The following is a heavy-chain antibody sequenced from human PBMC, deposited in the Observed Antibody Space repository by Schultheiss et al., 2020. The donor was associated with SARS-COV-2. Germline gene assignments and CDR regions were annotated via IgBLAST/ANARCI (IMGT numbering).Heavy chain of an antibody. D-gene: IGHD3-22*01. CDR3: ARGRRVTMIGYYYYYMDV. V-gene: IGHV1-69*13. Sequence: SVKVSCKASGYTFTSYYLHWVRQAPGQGLEWMGGIIPIFGTANYAQKFQGRVTITADESTSTAYMELSSLRSEDTAVYYCARGRRVTMIGYYYYYMDVWGKGTTVTVSS. J-gene: IGHJ6*03. CDR2: IIPIFGTA. CDR1: GYTFTSYY.